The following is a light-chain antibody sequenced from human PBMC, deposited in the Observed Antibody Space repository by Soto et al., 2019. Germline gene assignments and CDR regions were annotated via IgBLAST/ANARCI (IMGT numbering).Light chain of an antibody. Sequence: EIVLTQSPASLSWSPGERASLSCRASQSVSSYLAWYQQKPGQAPRLLIYDASNRATGIPARFSGSGSGTDFTLTISSLEPEDFAVYYCQQRSNWPGTFGQGTKVDI. J-gene: IGKJ1*01. CDR2: DAS. V-gene: IGKV3-11*01. CDR3: QQRSNWPGT. CDR1: QSVSSY.